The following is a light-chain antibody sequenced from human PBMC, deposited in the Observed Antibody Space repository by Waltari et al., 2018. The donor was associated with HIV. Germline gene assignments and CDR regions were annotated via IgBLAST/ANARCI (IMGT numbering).Light chain of an antibody. CDR2: DAS. V-gene: IGKV3-11*01. CDR3: QQRSNWPPYT. Sequence: EIVLTQSPATLSLSPGERATLPCGASQSVSSYLAWYQQKPGQAPRLLIYDASNRATGIPARFSGSGSGTDFTLTITSLEPEDFAVYYCQQRSNWPPYTFGQGTKLEIK. CDR1: QSVSSY. J-gene: IGKJ2*01.